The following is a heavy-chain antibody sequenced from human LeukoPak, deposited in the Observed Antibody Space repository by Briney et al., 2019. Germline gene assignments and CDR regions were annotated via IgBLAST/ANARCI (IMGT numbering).Heavy chain of an antibody. CDR1: GYTFTSYD. D-gene: IGHD1-26*01. CDR2: MNPNSGNT. Sequence: GASVKVSCKASGYTFTSYDINWVRQATGQGLEWMGWMNPNSGNTGYAQKFQGRVTMTRNTSISTAYMELSSLRSEDTAVYYCAKDGQSFNSMWDYLDSWGRGTLVTVSS. V-gene: IGHV1-8*01. CDR3: AKDGQSFNSMWDYLDS. J-gene: IGHJ4*02.